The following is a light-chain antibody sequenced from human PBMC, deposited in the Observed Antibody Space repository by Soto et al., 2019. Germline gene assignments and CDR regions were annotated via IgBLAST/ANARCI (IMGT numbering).Light chain of an antibody. V-gene: IGKV4-1*01. J-gene: IGKJ3*01. Sequence: DIVMTQSPDSLAVSLGERATINCKSSQSVLSSSNNKNCLAWYQQKPGQPPKLLIYWASTRESGVPDRFSGSGSGTDFTLTISSLQAEDVAVYYCQQYYSTLLTFGPGTKVDIK. CDR1: QSVLSSSNNKNC. CDR3: QQYYSTLLT. CDR2: WAS.